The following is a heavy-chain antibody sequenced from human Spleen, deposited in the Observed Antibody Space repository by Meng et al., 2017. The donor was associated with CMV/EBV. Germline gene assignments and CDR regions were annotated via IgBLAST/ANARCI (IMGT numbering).Heavy chain of an antibody. V-gene: IGHV1-69*05. CDR1: TDSNEA. D-gene: IGHD2-15*01. CDR2: INPILGTA. CDR3: ATLEPCRAGNCYKYNWFDP. J-gene: IGHJ5*02. Sequence: TDSNEATSWMREAPGLGLEWMEGINPILGTATNAEKAQGRVTITTGGSTSTAYLNLTSLKSEDTAIYYCATLEPCRAGNCYKYNWFDPWGQGTLVTVSS.